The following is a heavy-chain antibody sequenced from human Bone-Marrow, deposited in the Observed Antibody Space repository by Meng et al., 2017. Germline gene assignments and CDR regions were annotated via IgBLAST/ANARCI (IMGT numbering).Heavy chain of an antibody. CDR2: ISSAGTNK. V-gene: IGHV3-30-3*01. Sequence: QVQLVESGGGVVQPGTSLRRSCAASGFTFSNYAMHWVRQAPAKGLEWVAVISSAGTNKYYADSVQGRFTISRDNSKNTLYLQMNSLRVEDTAVYYCARPYSSSWSSFDYWGQGTLVTVSS. J-gene: IGHJ4*02. CDR3: ARPYSSSWSSFDY. D-gene: IGHD6-13*01. CDR1: GFTFSNYA.